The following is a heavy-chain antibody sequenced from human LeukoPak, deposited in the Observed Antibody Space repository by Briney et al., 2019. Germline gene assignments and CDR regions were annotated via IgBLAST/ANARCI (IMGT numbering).Heavy chain of an antibody. D-gene: IGHD6-13*01. J-gene: IGHJ6*03. Sequence: GGSLRLSCAASGFTFSSYAMHWVRQAPGKGLEWVAVISYDGSNKYYADSVKGRFTISRDNSKNTLYLQMNSLRAEDTAVYYCARIQQLELYYYYYYMDVWGKGTTVTVSS. CDR1: GFTFSSYA. V-gene: IGHV3-30-3*01. CDR2: ISYDGSNK. CDR3: ARIQQLELYYYYYYMDV.